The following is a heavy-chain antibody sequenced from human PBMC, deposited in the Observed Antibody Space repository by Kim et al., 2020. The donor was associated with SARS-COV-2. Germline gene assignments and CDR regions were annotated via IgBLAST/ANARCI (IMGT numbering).Heavy chain of an antibody. CDR1: GGTFSSYA. Sequence: SVKVSCKASGGTFSSYAISWVRQAPGQGLEWMGGIIPIFGTANYAQKFQGRVTITADKSTSTAYMELSSLRSEDTAVYYCARGGYSYGVYYYYGMDVWGQGTTVTVSS. CDR3: ARGGYSYGVYYYYGMDV. D-gene: IGHD5-18*01. CDR2: IIPIFGTA. V-gene: IGHV1-69*06. J-gene: IGHJ6*02.